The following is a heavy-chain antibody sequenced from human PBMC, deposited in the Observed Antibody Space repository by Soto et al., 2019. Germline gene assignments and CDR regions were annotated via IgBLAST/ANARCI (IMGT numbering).Heavy chain of an antibody. J-gene: IGHJ6*02. Sequence: GASVKVSCKASGGTFSSYALSWVRQAPGQGLEWMGGIIPIFGTANYAQKFQGRVTITADESTSTAYMELSSLRSEDTAVYYCAIIVGATTDYYYYYGMDVWGQGTTVTVSS. CDR2: IIPIFGTA. CDR3: AIIVGATTDYYYYYGMDV. CDR1: GGTFSSYA. V-gene: IGHV1-69*13. D-gene: IGHD1-26*01.